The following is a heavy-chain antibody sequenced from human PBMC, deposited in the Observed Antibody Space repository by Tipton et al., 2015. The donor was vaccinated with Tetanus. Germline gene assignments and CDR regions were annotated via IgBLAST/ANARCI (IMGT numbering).Heavy chain of an antibody. CDR2: INRDGSEK. D-gene: IGHD4-23*01. Sequence: SLRLSCAASGFYLSDYWMSWIRQAPGKGLEWVANINRDGSEKYFADSVNRRSTISRDNAKNSLYLQMNSLSADDTAVYYCGKQNGGRWVVDHWGQGTLVTVSS. CDR3: GKQNGGRWVVDH. V-gene: IGHV3-7*03. J-gene: IGHJ4*02. CDR1: GFYLSDYW.